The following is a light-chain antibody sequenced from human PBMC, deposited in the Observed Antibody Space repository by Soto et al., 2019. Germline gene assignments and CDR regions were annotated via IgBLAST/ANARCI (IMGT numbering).Light chain of an antibody. J-gene: IGLJ1*01. CDR1: SSDVGGYNH. V-gene: IGLV2-8*01. CDR3: SSFAGFNNFYV. Sequence: QSALTQPPSASGSPGQSVTISCTGTSSDVGGYNHVSWYQQRPGKAPKLMIYEVTKRPSGVPDRFSGSKSGNTASLTVSGLQAEDEADYYCSSFAGFNNFYVFGTGTKVTVL. CDR2: EVT.